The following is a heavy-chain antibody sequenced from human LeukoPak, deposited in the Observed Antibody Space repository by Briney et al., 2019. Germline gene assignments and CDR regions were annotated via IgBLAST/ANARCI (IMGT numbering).Heavy chain of an antibody. CDR2: INPNSGGT. D-gene: IGHD5-24*01. CDR3: ARNSKDGYSLDY. J-gene: IGHJ4*02. V-gene: IGHV1-2*04. CDR1: GYTFTGYY. Sequence: ASVKVSCKASGYTFTGYYVHWVRRAPGQGLEWMGWINPNSGGTNYAQKFQGWVTMTRDTSISTAYMELSRLRSDDTAVYYCARNSKDGYSLDYWGQGTLVTVSS.